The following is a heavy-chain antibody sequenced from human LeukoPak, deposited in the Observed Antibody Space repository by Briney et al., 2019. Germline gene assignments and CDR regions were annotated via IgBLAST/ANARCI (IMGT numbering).Heavy chain of an antibody. Sequence: GGSLRLSCAASGFTFSSYSMNWVRQAPGKGLEWVSVIYSGGSTYYADSVKGRFTISRDNSKNTLYLQMDSLRAEGTAVYYCAREGDDSSGYYPHFDYWGQGTLVTVSS. V-gene: IGHV3-53*01. CDR3: AREGDDSSGYYPHFDY. CDR1: GFTFSSYS. CDR2: IYSGGST. J-gene: IGHJ4*02. D-gene: IGHD3-22*01.